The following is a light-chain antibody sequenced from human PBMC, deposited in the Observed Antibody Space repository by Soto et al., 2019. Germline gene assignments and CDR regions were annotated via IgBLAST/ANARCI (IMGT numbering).Light chain of an antibody. V-gene: IGKV3-15*01. J-gene: IGKJ4*01. CDR1: QRASSN. CDR2: GVS. Sequence: EIVMTQSPATLSVSPGERATLSCRASQRASSNLAWYQQKPGQAPRLLIYGVSTRATGIPARFSGSGSGTEFTLTISSLQSEDSAVYYCQQYKNWLALTFGGGTKVDIK. CDR3: QQYKNWLALT.